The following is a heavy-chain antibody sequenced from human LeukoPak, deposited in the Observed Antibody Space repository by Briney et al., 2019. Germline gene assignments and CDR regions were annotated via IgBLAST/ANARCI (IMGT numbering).Heavy chain of an antibody. CDR3: ARSVTRTYYDFWSGHHYFDY. V-gene: IGHV1-18*01. CDR1: GYTFTSYG. Sequence: ASVKVSFKASGYTFTSYGISWVRQAPGQGLEWMGWISAYNGNTNYAQKLQGRVTMTTDTSTSTAYMELRSLRSDDTAVYYCARSVTRTYYDFWSGHHYFDYWGQGTLVTVSS. D-gene: IGHD3-3*01. J-gene: IGHJ4*02. CDR2: ISAYNGNT.